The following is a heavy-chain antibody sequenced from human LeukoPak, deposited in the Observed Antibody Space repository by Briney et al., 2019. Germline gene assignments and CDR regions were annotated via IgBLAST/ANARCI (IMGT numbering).Heavy chain of an antibody. J-gene: IGHJ4*02. Sequence: GSLRLSCTASGFTFRSYAMSWIRQPPGKGLEWIGSIYYSGSTYYNPSLKSRVTISVDTSKNQFSLKLSSVTAADTAVYYCASLQDSSGYPYYFDYWGQGTLVTVSS. CDR1: GFTFRSYA. V-gene: IGHV4-39*01. CDR3: ASLQDSSGYPYYFDY. CDR2: IYYSGST. D-gene: IGHD3-22*01.